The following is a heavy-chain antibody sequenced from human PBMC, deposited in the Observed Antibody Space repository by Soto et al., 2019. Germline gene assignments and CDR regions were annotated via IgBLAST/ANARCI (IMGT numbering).Heavy chain of an antibody. V-gene: IGHV4-39*01. Sequence: PSETLSLTCTVSGGSIRSSGYYWGWIRQPPGKGLEWIGSIYYSGSTHYNPSLKSRVTISVDTSKNQFSLKLSSVTAADTAVYYCAAMAMGAASTYYYFGMDVWGQGTTVTVSS. D-gene: IGHD6-13*01. CDR3: AAMAMGAASTYYYFGMDV. J-gene: IGHJ6*02. CDR2: IYYSGST. CDR1: GGSIRSSGYY.